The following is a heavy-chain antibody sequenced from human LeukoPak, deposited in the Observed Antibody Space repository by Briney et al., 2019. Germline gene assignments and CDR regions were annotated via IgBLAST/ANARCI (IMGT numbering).Heavy chain of an antibody. CDR2: INHSGST. V-gene: IGHV4-34*01. D-gene: IGHD4-17*01. CDR1: GGSFSGYY. Sequence: SETLSLTCAVYGGSFSGYYWSWIRQPPGKGLEWIGGINHSGSTNYNPSLKSRVTISVDTSKNQFSLKLSSVTAADTAVYYCARGDYGGFGPWGQGTLVTVSS. J-gene: IGHJ5*02. CDR3: ARGDYGGFGP.